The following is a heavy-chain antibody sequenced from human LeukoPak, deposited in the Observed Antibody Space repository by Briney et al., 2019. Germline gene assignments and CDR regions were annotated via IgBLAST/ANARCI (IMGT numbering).Heavy chain of an antibody. CDR1: GYTLTELS. J-gene: IGHJ4*02. CDR2: FDPEDGET. D-gene: IGHD6-19*01. CDR3: ATAPLFGISSGWRTFDY. V-gene: IGHV1-24*01. Sequence: ASVKVFCKVSGYTLTELSMHWVRQAPGKGLEWMGGFDPEDGETIYAQKFQGRVTMTEDTSTDTAYMELSSLRSEDTAVYYCATAPLFGISSGWRTFDYWGQGTLVTVSS.